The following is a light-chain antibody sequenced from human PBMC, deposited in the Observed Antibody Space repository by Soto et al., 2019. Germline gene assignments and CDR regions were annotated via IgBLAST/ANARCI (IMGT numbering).Light chain of an antibody. Sequence: QSVLTQPPSLSGTPGQRVTISCSGPNSNIGRYSVNWYQHFPGTAPKILIYDDDERPSGVPDRFSGSKSGTSASLAISGLQSEDEAEYYCAAWDDNLNGPLFGGGTQLTVL. J-gene: IGLJ3*02. CDR3: AAWDDNLNGPL. CDR2: DDD. V-gene: IGLV1-44*01. CDR1: NSNIGRYS.